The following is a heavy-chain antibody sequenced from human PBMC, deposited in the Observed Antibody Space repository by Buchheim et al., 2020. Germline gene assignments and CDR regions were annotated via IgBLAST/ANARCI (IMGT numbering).Heavy chain of an antibody. V-gene: IGHV4-34*01. CDR2: INHSGST. Sequence: QVQLQQWGAGLLKPSETLSLTCAVYGGSFSGYYWSWIRQPPGKGLEWIGEINHSGSTNYNPSLKSRVTISVDTSKNQFSLKLSSVTAADTAVYYCARVREGKEVRGVADYWGQGTL. CDR3: ARVREGKEVRGVADY. CDR1: GGSFSGYY. D-gene: IGHD3-10*01. J-gene: IGHJ4*02.